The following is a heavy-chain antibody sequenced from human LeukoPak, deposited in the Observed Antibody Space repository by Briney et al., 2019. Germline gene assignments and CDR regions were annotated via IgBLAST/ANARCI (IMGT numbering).Heavy chain of an antibody. CDR2: INPNSGGT. V-gene: IGHV1-2*02. CDR3: ARQVGAAATTQYDY. CDR1: GYTLTGYY. D-gene: IGHD6-13*01. J-gene: IGHJ4*02. Sequence: GASVKVSCKASGYTLTGYYMHWVRQAPGQGLEWMGWINPNSGGTNYAQKFQGRVTMTRDTSISTAYMELSRLRSDDTAVYYCARQVGAAATTQYDYWGQGTLVTVSS.